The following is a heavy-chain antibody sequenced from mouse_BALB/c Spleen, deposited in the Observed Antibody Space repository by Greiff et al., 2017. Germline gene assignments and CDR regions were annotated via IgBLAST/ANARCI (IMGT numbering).Heavy chain of an antibody. D-gene: IGHD2-1*01. Sequence: EVQRVESGGGLVKPGGSLKLSCAASGFTFSSYAMSWVRQSPEKRLEWVAEISSGGSYTYYPDTVTGRFTISRDNAKNTLYLEMSSLRSEDTAMYYCARVNGNFDYWGQGTTLTVSS. J-gene: IGHJ2*01. CDR3: ARVNGNFDY. CDR1: GFTFSSYA. V-gene: IGHV5-9-4*01. CDR2: ISSGGSYT.